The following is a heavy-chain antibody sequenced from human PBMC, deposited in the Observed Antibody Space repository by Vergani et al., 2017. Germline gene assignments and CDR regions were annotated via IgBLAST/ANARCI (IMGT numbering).Heavy chain of an antibody. Sequence: EVQLVESGGGLVQPGGSLRLSCAASGFTFSSYWMSWVRQAPGKGLEWVANIKQDGSEKYYVDSVKGRFTISRDNAKNSLYLQMNSLRAEDTAVYYCANMARNYYDRRGFENWGQGTLVTVSS. J-gene: IGHJ4*02. V-gene: IGHV3-7*01. CDR3: ANMARNYYDRRGFEN. CDR1: GFTFSSYW. D-gene: IGHD3-22*01. CDR2: IKQDGSEK.